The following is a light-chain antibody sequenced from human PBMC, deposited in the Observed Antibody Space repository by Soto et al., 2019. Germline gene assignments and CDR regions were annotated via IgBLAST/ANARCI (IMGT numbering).Light chain of an antibody. CDR3: CLYAGSYTYV. Sequence: QSALTQPRSVSGSPGQSVTISCTGTSSDVGGYNYVSWYQQHPGKAPKFMIYDVTKRPSGVPDRFSGSKSGNTASLTISGLQAEDEADYYCCLYAGSYTYVFGTGTKVTVL. CDR1: SSDVGGYNY. V-gene: IGLV2-11*01. CDR2: DVT. J-gene: IGLJ1*01.